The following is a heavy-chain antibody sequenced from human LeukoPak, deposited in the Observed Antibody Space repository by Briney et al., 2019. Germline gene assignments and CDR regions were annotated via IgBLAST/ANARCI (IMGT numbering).Heavy chain of an antibody. J-gene: IGHJ3*02. V-gene: IGHV4-39*07. CDR1: GDSISTSNSY. Sequence: SETLSLTCTVSGDSISTSNSYWGWIRQPPGKGLEWIGSIYYSGNTYYNASLKSRVTISVDTSKNQFSLKLSSVTAADTAVYYCASGPTVGGWAFDIWGQGTMVTVSS. CDR2: IYYSGNT. CDR3: ASGPTVGGWAFDI. D-gene: IGHD4-17*01.